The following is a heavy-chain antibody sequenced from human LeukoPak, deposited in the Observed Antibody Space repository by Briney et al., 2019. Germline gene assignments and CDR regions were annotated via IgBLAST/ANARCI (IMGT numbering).Heavy chain of an antibody. CDR2: ISGSGGSP. CDR1: GFTFSSHA. V-gene: IGHV3-23*01. Sequence: GGSLRLSCAGSGFTFSSHAMSWVRQTPGKGLEWISLISGSGGSPYYADSVLGRFTISRDNSKNTLYLQMNNLRADDTAVYYCAKSPGPMPASTIYYFDHWGQGALVTVSA. D-gene: IGHD5-24*01. J-gene: IGHJ4*02. CDR3: AKSPGPMPASTIYYFDH.